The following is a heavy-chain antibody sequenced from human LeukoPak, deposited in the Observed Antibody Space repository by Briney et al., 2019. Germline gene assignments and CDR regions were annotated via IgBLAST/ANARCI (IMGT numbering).Heavy chain of an antibody. CDR1: GFTFSNYC. CDR3: ARDLGEYYDTSDNWFDP. V-gene: IGHV3-74*01. D-gene: IGHD3-22*01. CDR2: INSDGINT. Sequence: GGTLRLSCAASGFTFSNYCMHWVRQPPGKGLVWVSRINSDGINTSYADSVKGRFTISRNNAKNTLNLEMNSLRAEDTAVYYCARDLGEYYDTSDNWFDPWGQGTLVTVS. J-gene: IGHJ5*02.